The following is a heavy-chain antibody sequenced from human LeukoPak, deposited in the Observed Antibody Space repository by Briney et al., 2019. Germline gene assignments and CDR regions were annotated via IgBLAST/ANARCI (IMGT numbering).Heavy chain of an antibody. CDR1: GYTFTGYY. D-gene: IGHD2-15*01. CDR2: INPNSGGT. Sequence: GASVKVSCKASGYTFTGYYMHWVRQAPGQGLEWMGWINPNSGGTNYAQKFQGRVTMTRDTSTSTAFMELSSLRSDDTAVYYCARGIVVVVAATPSSPYYYYYMDVWGKGTTVTVSS. J-gene: IGHJ6*03. V-gene: IGHV1-2*02. CDR3: ARGIVVVVAATPSSPYYYYYMDV.